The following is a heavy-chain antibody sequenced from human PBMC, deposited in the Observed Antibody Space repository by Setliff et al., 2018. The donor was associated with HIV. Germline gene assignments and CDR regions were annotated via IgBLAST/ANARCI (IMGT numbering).Heavy chain of an antibody. D-gene: IGHD5-12*01. V-gene: IGHV3-11*05. CDR1: GFTFSDYY. CDR3: ARVMIGYSGYDAFDY. CDR2: ITGSSSYT. Sequence: GGSLRLSCAASGFTFSDYYMSWIRQAPGKGLEWVSYITGSSSYTNYADSVKGRFTISRDNAKNSLYLQMNSLRAKDTAVYYCARVMIGYSGYDAFDYWGQGTLVTVSS. J-gene: IGHJ4*02.